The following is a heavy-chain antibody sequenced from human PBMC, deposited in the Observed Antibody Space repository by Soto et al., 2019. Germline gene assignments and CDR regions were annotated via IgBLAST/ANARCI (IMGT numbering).Heavy chain of an antibody. J-gene: IGHJ4*02. CDR2: ISWDGRST. CDR3: GKDGAVNDYTNIDY. D-gene: IGHD4-4*01. V-gene: IGHV3-43*01. CDR1: GFTFDDYS. Sequence: EVQLVESGGVVVQPGGSLRLSCAASGFTFDDYSMHWVRQAPGKGLEWVSLISWDGRSTYYGDSVRGRFTISRDNSKNSLYLQMNSLTSEDTAFYYCGKDGAVNDYTNIDYWGQGALVTVSS.